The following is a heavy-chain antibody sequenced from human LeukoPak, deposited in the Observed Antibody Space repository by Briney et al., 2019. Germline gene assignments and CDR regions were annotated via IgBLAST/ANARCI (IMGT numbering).Heavy chain of an antibody. CDR2: INSDGSTT. V-gene: IGHV3-74*01. CDR3: ARVMYYYHSSGSIAVYYFDY. Sequence: AGGSLRLSCAASGFTFSSHWMHWVRQAPGKGLVWVSRINSDGSTTSYADSVKGRFTISRDNAKNTLYLQVNSLRAEDTAVYYCARVMYYYHSSGSIAVYYFDYWGQGTLVTVSS. D-gene: IGHD3-22*01. CDR1: GFTFSSHW. J-gene: IGHJ4*02.